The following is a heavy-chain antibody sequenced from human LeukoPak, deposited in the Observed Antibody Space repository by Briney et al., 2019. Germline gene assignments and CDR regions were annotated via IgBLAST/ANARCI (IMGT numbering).Heavy chain of an antibody. V-gene: IGHV4-39*01. D-gene: IGHD2-2*02. CDR1: GGSISSNIYY. J-gene: IGHJ4*02. CDR3: ARHGCSTTSCYTIAY. Sequence: SETLSLTCSVSGGSISSNIYYWGWIRQPPGKGLEWIGSIYYSGSTYYNPSLKSRVTISEDSSKNQFSLKLTSVTAADTAVYYCARHGCSTTSCYTIAYWGQGALVTVSS. CDR2: IYYSGST.